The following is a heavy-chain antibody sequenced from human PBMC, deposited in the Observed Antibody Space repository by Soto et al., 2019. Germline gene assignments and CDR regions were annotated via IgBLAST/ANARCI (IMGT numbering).Heavy chain of an antibody. D-gene: IGHD2-15*01. V-gene: IGHV1-69*06. CDR3: ASERSAQYWDY. J-gene: IGHJ4*02. CDR1: GGTFSSHG. Sequence: QVQLVQSGTVVQRRGSSVKVSCQDYGGTFSSHGMAWVRQAPGQGLEWMGGIIPTFGTATYAPKFQCRVTITADKSTNTAYMELSSLRAEDTAVYYCASERSAQYWDYWGQGTLITVSS. CDR2: IIPTFGTA.